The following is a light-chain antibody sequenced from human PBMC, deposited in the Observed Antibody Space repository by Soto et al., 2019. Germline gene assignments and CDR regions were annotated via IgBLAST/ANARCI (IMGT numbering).Light chain of an antibody. CDR1: SSDVGGYNS. CDR3: SSYTSSSTNV. J-gene: IGLJ1*01. V-gene: IGLV2-14*03. CDR2: DVG. Sequence: SELTRVGYVSRSRRQSIPITKNGTSSDVGGYNSVSWYQHHPGKAPKLILYDVGDRPSGVSDRFSGSKSGNTASLTISGLQAVDEADYYCSSYTSSSTNVFGTGTKVTVL.